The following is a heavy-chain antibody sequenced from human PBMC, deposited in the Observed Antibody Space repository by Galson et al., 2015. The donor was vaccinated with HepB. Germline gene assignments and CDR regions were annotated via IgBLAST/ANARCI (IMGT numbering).Heavy chain of an antibody. V-gene: IGHV3-33*05. D-gene: IGHD1-1*01. CDR2: ISYDEGHK. J-gene: IGHJ6*03. Sequence: SLRLSCAASGFTFRNYGTHWVRQAPGKGLEWVAFISYDEGHKNYRDSVKGRFTISRDNSKNKLYLQIHSLRTDDTALYHCAKDVAGWSDGHFKNYHHYMDVWGKGTTVTV. CDR3: AKDVAGWSDGHFKNYHHYMDV. CDR1: GFTFRNYG.